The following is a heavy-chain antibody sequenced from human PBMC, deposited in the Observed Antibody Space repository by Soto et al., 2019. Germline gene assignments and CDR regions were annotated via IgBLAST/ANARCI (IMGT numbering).Heavy chain of an antibody. CDR2: ISSSGDYI. D-gene: IGHD5-12*01. CDR3: ARDRNIATSGDWFDS. Sequence: GGSLRLSCVVSGFSFRSYSMNWVRQAPGKGLEWVSSISSSGDYIYYADSVKGRFTIARDNAKNSLYLQMNSLRAEDTAVYYCARDRNIATSGDWFDSWGQGTLVTVSS. V-gene: IGHV3-21*06. J-gene: IGHJ5*01. CDR1: GFSFRSYS.